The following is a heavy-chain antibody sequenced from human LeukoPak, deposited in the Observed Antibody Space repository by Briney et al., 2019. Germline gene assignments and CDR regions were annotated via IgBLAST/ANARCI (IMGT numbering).Heavy chain of an antibody. CDR1: GFTFSSYA. D-gene: IGHD6-6*01. V-gene: IGHV3-23*01. Sequence: GGSLRLSCAASGFTFSSYAMSWVRQAPGKGLEWVSAISISGENTYYADSVKGRVTRSRDTSRNTLYLQMHSLRAEDTAVYYCARLISTSSSRFSDYWGQGTLVTVSS. CDR3: ARLISTSSSRFSDY. CDR2: ISISGENT. J-gene: IGHJ4*02.